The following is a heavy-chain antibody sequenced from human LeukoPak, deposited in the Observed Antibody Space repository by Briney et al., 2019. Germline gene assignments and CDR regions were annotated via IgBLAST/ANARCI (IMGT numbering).Heavy chain of an antibody. J-gene: IGHJ3*02. Sequence: SVKVSCKASGGTFSSYAISWVRQAPGQGLEWMGGIIPIFGTANCAQKFQGRVTITADESTSTAYMELSSLRSEDAAVYYCARVGGSLGNAFDIWGQGTMVTVSS. CDR3: ARVGGSLGNAFDI. CDR2: IIPIFGTA. CDR1: GGTFSSYA. D-gene: IGHD1-26*01. V-gene: IGHV1-69*13.